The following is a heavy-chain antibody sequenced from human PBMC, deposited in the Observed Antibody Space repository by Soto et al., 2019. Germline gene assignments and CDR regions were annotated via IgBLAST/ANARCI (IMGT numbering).Heavy chain of an antibody. Sequence: SETLSLTCTGSGGSISSSSYYWGWIRQPPGKGLEWIGSMYYSGSTYYNPSLKSRVTISVDTSKNQFSLKLNSVTAADTAVYYCARQAGGCFDYWGQGTLVTVSS. CDR2: MYYSGST. V-gene: IGHV4-39*01. CDR3: ARQAGGCFDY. CDR1: GGSISSSSYY. J-gene: IGHJ4*02. D-gene: IGHD6-19*01.